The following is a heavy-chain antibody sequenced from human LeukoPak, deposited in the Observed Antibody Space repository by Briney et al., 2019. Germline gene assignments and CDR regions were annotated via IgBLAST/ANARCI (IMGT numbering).Heavy chain of an antibody. Sequence: SETLSLTCNVSGGSISNYYWSWIRQPPGKGLEWIGYIYYSGSTNYNPSLKSRVTISVDTSKNQFSLKLNSVTAADTAVYYCARVSSTDYYNNRGWFDPWGQGTLVTVSS. D-gene: IGHD3-22*01. J-gene: IGHJ5*02. CDR2: IYYSGST. V-gene: IGHV4-59*01. CDR1: GGSISNYY. CDR3: ARVSSTDYYNNRGWFDP.